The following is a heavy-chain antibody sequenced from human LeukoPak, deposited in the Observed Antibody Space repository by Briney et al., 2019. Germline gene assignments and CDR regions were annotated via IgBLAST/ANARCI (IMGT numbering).Heavy chain of an antibody. D-gene: IGHD2-21*02. CDR1: AFTLGDFY. CDR2: ISTVGLTT. CDR3: ACDFRYLGHDF. V-gene: IGHV3-11*01. J-gene: IGHJ4*02. Sequence: GGSLRLSCTASAFTLGDFYMSWIRQAPGKGLEWIAYISTVGLTTYYAESVKGRFTISRDNAKNSLYLQMNSLRAEDTAVYYCACDFRYLGHDFWGQGTLVSVSS.